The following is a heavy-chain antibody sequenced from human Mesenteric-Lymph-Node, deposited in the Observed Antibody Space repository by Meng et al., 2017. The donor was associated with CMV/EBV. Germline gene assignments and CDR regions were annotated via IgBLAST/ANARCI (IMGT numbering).Heavy chain of an antibody. Sequence: GESLKISCAASGFTFSSYSMNWVRQAPGKGLEWVSYISSSSSTIYYADSVKGRFTISRDNAKNSLYLQMNSLRAEDTAVYYCAREGGSYSNAFDIWGQGTMVTVSS. CDR3: AREGGSYSNAFDI. V-gene: IGHV3-48*04. J-gene: IGHJ3*02. D-gene: IGHD1-26*01. CDR2: ISSSSSTI. CDR1: GFTFSSYS.